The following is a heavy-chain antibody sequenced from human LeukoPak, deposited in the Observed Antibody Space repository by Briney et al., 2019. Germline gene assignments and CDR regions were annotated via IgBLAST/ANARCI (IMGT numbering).Heavy chain of an antibody. V-gene: IGHV4-34*12. CDR1: GTSFRSYY. D-gene: IGHD6-6*01. Sequence: SETLSLTCAVSGTSFRSYYWNWIRQPPGKGLEWIGEILHSGSTNYNPSLKSRVTISADTSKNQFSLKLTSVTAADTAVYYGARAPLWTIAARPFDYWGQGTLVTVSS. CDR2: ILHSGST. CDR3: ARAPLWTIAARPFDY. J-gene: IGHJ4*02.